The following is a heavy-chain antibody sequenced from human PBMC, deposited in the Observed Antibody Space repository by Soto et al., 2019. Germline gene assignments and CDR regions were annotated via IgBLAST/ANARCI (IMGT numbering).Heavy chain of an antibody. CDR3: AREGAGTSGLDYYYYYGMDV. D-gene: IGHD6-19*01. Sequence: GASVKVSCKASGYTFTSYGISWVRQAPGQGLEWMGWISAYNGNTNYAQKLQGRVTMTTDTSTSTAYMELRSLRSDDTAVYYCAREGAGTSGLDYYYYYGMDVWGQGTTVTV. V-gene: IGHV1-18*01. CDR1: GYTFTSYG. CDR2: ISAYNGNT. J-gene: IGHJ6*02.